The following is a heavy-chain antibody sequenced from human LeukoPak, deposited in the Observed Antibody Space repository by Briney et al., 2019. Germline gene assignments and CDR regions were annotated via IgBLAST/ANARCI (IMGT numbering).Heavy chain of an antibody. J-gene: IGHJ2*01. V-gene: IGHV4-59*01. Sequence: SETLSLTCTVSGGSISSYYWSWLRQPPGKGLEWIGYFYYRGSTNYNPSLKSRVTISVDTSKNQFSLKLSSVTAADTAVYYCARERTTVPINNWYFDLWGRGTLVTVSS. CDR2: FYYRGST. D-gene: IGHD4-17*01. CDR1: GGSISSYY. CDR3: ARERTTVPINNWYFDL.